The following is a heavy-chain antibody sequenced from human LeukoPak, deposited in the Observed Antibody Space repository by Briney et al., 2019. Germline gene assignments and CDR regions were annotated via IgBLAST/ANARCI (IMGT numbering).Heavy chain of an antibody. Sequence: SQTLSLTCAISGDSVSSNSVRNWIRQSPSRDLEWLGRTYYRSTWYNDYAVSVRGRITVNPNTSKNQFSLHLTSVTPEDTAVYYFARRLTQCECLNPWGQGILVTVSS. J-gene: IGHJ5*02. CDR1: GDSVSSNSV. CDR2: TYYRSTWYN. D-gene: IGHD2-2*01. V-gene: IGHV6-1*01. CDR3: ARRLTQCECLNP.